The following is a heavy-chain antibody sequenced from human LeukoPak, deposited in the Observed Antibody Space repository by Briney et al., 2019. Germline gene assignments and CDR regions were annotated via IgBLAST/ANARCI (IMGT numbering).Heavy chain of an antibody. Sequence: GGSLRLSCAASAFTFSSYAMSSVRQAPGKRLECVSAISGIGGSTYYADSVKGRFTISRDNSKNTLYLQMNRLRAEDTAVYYCAKMGRDTYYYGSGSLYHWGQGTLVTVSS. J-gene: IGHJ4*02. CDR1: AFTFSSYA. CDR2: ISGIGGST. CDR3: AKMGRDTYYYGSGSLYH. V-gene: IGHV3-23*01. D-gene: IGHD3-10*01.